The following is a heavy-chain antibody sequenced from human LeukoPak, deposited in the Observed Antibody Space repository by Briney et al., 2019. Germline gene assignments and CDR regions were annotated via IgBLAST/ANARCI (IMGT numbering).Heavy chain of an antibody. CDR3: ARYPFDGYNYYFDY. Sequence: SETLSLTCAVSGYSISSGYYWGWIRQPPGKGLEWIGSIYHSGSTNYNPSLKSRVTISVDTSKNRFSLKLSSLTAADTAVYYCARYPFDGYNYYFDYWGQGTLVTVSS. CDR2: IYHSGST. CDR1: GYSISSGYY. V-gene: IGHV4-38-2*01. D-gene: IGHD5-24*01. J-gene: IGHJ4*02.